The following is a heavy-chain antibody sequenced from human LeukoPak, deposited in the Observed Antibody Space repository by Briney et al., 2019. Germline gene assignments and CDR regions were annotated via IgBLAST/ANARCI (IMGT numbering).Heavy chain of an antibody. J-gene: IGHJ4*02. CDR3: ARQLGYCSSGTCYFDY. CDR2: ISNSGGST. Sequence: GGSLTLSCAASGFTFTGYAMSWVRDAPGKGLGWVSAISNSGGSTSDAESVKGRFTISRDKSQNTLYLQMASLRAEDTAVYYCARQLGYCSSGTCYFDYWGQGTLVTVSS. CDR1: GFTFTGYA. V-gene: IGHV3-23*01. D-gene: IGHD2-15*01.